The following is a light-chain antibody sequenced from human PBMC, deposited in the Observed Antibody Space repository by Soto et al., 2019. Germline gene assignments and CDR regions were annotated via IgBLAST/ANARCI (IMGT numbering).Light chain of an antibody. CDR2: GAS. CDR1: QSVSNNY. J-gene: IGKJ1*01. CDR3: QQYGISGT. V-gene: IGKV3-20*01. Sequence: EVVLTKSPGTLSLSPGERATLSCRASQSVSNNYLAWYQQKPGQAPRLLIYGASNRATGIPDRFSGSGSGTDFTLTISRLEPEDFAVYYCQQYGISGTFGQGTKVDIK.